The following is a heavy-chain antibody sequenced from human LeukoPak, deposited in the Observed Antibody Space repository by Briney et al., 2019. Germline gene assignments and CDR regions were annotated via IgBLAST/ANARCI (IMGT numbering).Heavy chain of an antibody. J-gene: IGHJ5*02. CDR2: ISSSSSTI. D-gene: IGHD4-17*01. CDR3: ARDLRYWFDP. Sequence: GGSLRLSCAASGFTFSSYSMNWVRQAPGKGLEWVSYISSSSSTIYYADSVKGRFTISRDNAKNPLYLQMNSLRAEDTAVYYCARDLRYWFDPWGQGTLVTVSS. CDR1: GFTFSSYS. V-gene: IGHV3-48*01.